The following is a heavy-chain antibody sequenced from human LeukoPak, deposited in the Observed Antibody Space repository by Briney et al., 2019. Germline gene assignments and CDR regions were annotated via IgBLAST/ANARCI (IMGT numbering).Heavy chain of an antibody. J-gene: IGHJ4*02. CDR3: ARVARGYSYGYGY. CDR1: GYTLTSYA. D-gene: IGHD5-18*01. V-gene: IGHV1-3*01. Sequence: ASVKVSCKASGYTLTSYAMHWVRQAPGQRLEWMGWINAGNGNTKYSQKFQGRVTITRDTSASTAYMELSSLRSEDTAVYYCARVARGYSYGYGYWGQGTLVTVSS. CDR2: INAGNGNT.